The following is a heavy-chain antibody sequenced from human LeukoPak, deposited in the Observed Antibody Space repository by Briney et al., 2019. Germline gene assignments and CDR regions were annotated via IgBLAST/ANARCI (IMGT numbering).Heavy chain of an antibody. CDR2: IYYSGST. CDR3: ARVRYSSGWYEDY. Sequence: SSETLSLTCTVSGCSVSSGSYYWSWIRQPPGKGLEWIGYIYYSGSTRYNPSLKSRVTISVDTSKNQFSLNLSSVTAADTAVYYCARVRYSSGWYEDYWGQGTLVTVSS. CDR1: GCSVSSGSYY. V-gene: IGHV4-61*01. J-gene: IGHJ4*02. D-gene: IGHD6-19*01.